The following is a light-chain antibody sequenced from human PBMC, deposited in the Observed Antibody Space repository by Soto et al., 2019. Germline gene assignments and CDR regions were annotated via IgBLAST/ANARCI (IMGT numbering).Light chain of an antibody. CDR1: QSVSSSY. CDR3: QQYGSSPAVT. Sequence: EIVLTQSPGTLSLSPGERATLSYRASQSVSSSYLAWYQQKPGQAPRLLIYGASSRATGIPDRFSGSGSGTDFTLTISRLEPEDFAVYYCQQYGSSPAVTFGGGTKVEIQ. V-gene: IGKV3-20*01. J-gene: IGKJ4*01. CDR2: GAS.